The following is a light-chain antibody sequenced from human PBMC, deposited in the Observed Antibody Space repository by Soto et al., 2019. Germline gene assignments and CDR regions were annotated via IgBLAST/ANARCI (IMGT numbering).Light chain of an antibody. V-gene: IGLV4-69*01. CDR2: LNNDGSH. Sequence: QLVLTQSPSASASLGASVKLTCTLSSGHSSYAIAWHQKQPGKGPRYLMDLNNDGSHTKGDGIPDRFSGSSSGADRYLIISRLKYEDEADYYCQTWGTGFQFFGGGTKLTVL. J-gene: IGLJ2*01. CDR1: SGHSSYA. CDR3: QTWGTGFQF.